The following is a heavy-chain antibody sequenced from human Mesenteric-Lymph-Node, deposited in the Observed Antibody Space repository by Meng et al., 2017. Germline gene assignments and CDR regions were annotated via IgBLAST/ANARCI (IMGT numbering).Heavy chain of an antibody. CDR2: VSPTSGSL. CDR3: ARDHGSLNWFDP. D-gene: IGHD6-25*01. J-gene: IGHJ5*02. CDR1: GFTFSDYY. V-gene: IGHV3-11*04. Sequence: QVEVVESGGGLVKAGGSLRLSCAASGFTFSDYYMTWIRQPPGQGLEWLASVSPTSGSLYFADSVKGRFSISRDNAKNSVSLQMTRLRVEDTAVYYCARDHGSLNWFDPWGQGTLVTVSS.